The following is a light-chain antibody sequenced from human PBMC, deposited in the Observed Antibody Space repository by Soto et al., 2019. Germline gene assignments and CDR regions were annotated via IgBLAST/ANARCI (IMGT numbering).Light chain of an antibody. CDR2: DVS. V-gene: IGLV2-14*03. CDR1: SSDVGGYNY. J-gene: IGLJ1*01. CDR3: SSYTSSSTRV. Sequence: QSVLTQPASVSGSPGQSITISCTGTSSDVGGYNYVSWYQQHPGKAPQLMIYDVSNRPSGVSTRFSGPKSGNTASLTISGLQAEDEADYYCSSYTSSSTRVFGTGTKFTVL.